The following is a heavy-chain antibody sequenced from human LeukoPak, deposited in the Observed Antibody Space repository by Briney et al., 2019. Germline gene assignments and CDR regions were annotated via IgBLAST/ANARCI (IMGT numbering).Heavy chain of an antibody. CDR1: GFTFSSYA. J-gene: IGHJ6*03. V-gene: IGHV3-30*04. CDR2: ISYDGSNK. Sequence: GGSLRLSCAASGFTFSSYAMHWVRQAPGKGLEWVAVISYDGSNKYYADSVKGRFTISRDNSKNTLYLQMNSLRAEDTAVYYCARESEQGKGYYYYYYYMDVWGKGTTVTVSS. D-gene: IGHD1/OR15-1a*01. CDR3: ARESEQGKGYYYYYYYMDV.